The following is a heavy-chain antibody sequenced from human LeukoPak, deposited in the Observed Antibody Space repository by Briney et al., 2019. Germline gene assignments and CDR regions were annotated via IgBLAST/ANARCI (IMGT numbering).Heavy chain of an antibody. J-gene: IGHJ6*03. D-gene: IGHD6-19*01. CDR3: ARDAARYSSYYYYYMDV. Sequence: PGGSLRLSCAASGFTFSSYGMHWVRQAPGKGLEWVAVISYDGSNKYYADSVKGRFTISRDNSKNTLYLQMNSLRAEDTAVYYCARDAARYSSYYYYYMDVWGKGTTVTVSS. V-gene: IGHV3-30*03. CDR2: ISYDGSNK. CDR1: GFTFSSYG.